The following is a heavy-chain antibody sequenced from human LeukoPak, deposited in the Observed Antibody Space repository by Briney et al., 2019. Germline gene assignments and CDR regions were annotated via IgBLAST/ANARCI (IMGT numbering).Heavy chain of an antibody. CDR1: GGSISNYY. CDR3: ARPRLRIVGATANAFDI. D-gene: IGHD1-26*01. J-gene: IGHJ3*02. V-gene: IGHV4-4*07. Sequence: PSETLSLTCTVSGGSISNYYWSWIRQPAGKGLEWIGRIYRSGSTNYNPSLKSRVTMSVDTSKNQFSLKLNSVTAADTAVYYCARPRLRIVGATANAFDIWGQGTMVTVSS. CDR2: IYRSGST.